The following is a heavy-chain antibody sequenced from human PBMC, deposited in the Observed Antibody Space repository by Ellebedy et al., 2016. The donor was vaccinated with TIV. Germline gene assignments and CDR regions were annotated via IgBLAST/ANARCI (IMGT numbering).Heavy chain of an antibody. V-gene: IGHV3-33*08. CDR2: IWYDGSNK. D-gene: IGHD1-26*01. CDR1: GFTFSNYV. Sequence: PGGSLRLSCAASGFTFSNYVMHWVRQAPGKGLEWVAVIWYDGSNKYYADSVKGRFTISRDNSKNTLYLQMNSLRAEDTAVYYCARATLGFDYWGQGALVTVSS. J-gene: IGHJ4*02. CDR3: ARATLGFDY.